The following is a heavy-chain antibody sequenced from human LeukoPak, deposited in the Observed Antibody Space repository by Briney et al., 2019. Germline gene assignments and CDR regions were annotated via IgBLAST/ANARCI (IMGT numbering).Heavy chain of an antibody. CDR2: FNPRDSST. Sequence: GESLKISCKTSGYIITNYWLAWVRQMPGKGLEWVGIFNPRDSSTRYSPSFQGQVTFSADNSISTAYLQWSSLRASDTAIYYCARHYGSAWFAHWGQGTQVTVSS. CDR3: ARHYGSAWFAH. D-gene: IGHD6-25*01. J-gene: IGHJ5*02. CDR1: GYIITNYW. V-gene: IGHV5-51*01.